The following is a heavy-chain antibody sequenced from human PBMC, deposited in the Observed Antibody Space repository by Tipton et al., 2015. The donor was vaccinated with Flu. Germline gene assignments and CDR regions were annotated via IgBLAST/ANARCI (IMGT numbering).Heavy chain of an antibody. V-gene: IGHV4-34*09. CDR3: AKGLDP. Sequence: TLSLTCVVYGGSFSGDYCSWIRQPPGKGLEWIGEVNHSGSTNYNPSLKSRLTISVDKSKNQFSLRLNSVTAADTAVYYCAKGLDPWGQGTLVTVSS. CDR2: VNHSGST. J-gene: IGHJ5*02. CDR1: GGSFSGDY.